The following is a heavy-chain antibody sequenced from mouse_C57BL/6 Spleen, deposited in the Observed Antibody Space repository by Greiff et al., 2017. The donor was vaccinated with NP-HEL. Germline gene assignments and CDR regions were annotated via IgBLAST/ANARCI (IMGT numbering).Heavy chain of an antibody. D-gene: IGHD1-1*01. J-gene: IGHJ3*01. CDR3: ARVSTVEGWFAY. Sequence: VQLQQSGAELARPGASVKMSCKASGYTFTSYTMHWVKQRPGQGLEWIGYINPSSGYTKYNQKFKDKATLTADKSSSTAYMQRSSLTSEDSAVYYCARVSTVEGWFAYWGQGTLVTVSA. CDR2: INPSSGYT. CDR1: GYTFTSYT. V-gene: IGHV1-4*01.